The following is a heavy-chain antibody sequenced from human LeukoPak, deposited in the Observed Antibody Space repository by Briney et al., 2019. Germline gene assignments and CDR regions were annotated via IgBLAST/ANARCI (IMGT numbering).Heavy chain of an antibody. CDR3: ARGPRQQLPTYYYYGMDV. D-gene: IGHD6-13*01. Sequence: ASVTVSCMASGYTFTSYGISWVRQAPGQGLEWMGWISAYNGNTNYAQKLQGRVTMTTDTSTSTAYMELRSLRSDDTAVYYCARGPRQQLPTYYYYGMDVWGQGTTDTVSS. CDR1: GYTFTSYG. CDR2: ISAYNGNT. J-gene: IGHJ6*02. V-gene: IGHV1-18*01.